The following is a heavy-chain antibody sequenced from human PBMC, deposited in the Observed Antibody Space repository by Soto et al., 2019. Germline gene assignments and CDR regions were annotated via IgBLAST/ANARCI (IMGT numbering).Heavy chain of an antibody. CDR1: GFTFDDYG. CDR2: INWNGGRT. CDR3: ARPTASTVAGLSAFDI. D-gene: IGHD6-19*01. Sequence: EVQLVESGGHVVWPGGSLRLSCEASGFTFDDYGMNWVRQAPGKGLEWVSGINWNGGRTTYADSVNGRFTISRDNAKNSLYLQMNSLRAEETALYYWARPTASTVAGLSAFDIWGRGTMVTVSS. J-gene: IGHJ3*02. V-gene: IGHV3-20*04.